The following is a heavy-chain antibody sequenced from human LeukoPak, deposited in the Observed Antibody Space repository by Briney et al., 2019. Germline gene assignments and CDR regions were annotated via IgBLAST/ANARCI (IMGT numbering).Heavy chain of an antibody. V-gene: IGHV4-31*03. CDR1: GGSISSGGYY. CDR2: IYYSGST. CDR3: ARHSSNYYDSSGYYPAGVMRNYYYGMDV. D-gene: IGHD3-22*01. Sequence: TSETLSLTCTVSGGSISSGGYYWSWIRQHPGKGLEWIGYIYYSGSTYYNPSLKSRVTISVDTSKNQFSLKLSSVTAADTAVYYCARHSSNYYDSSGYYPAGVMRNYYYGMDVWGQGTTVTVSS. J-gene: IGHJ6*02.